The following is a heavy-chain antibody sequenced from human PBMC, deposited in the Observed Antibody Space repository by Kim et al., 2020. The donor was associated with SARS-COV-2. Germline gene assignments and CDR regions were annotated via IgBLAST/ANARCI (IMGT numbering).Heavy chain of an antibody. Sequence: VKGRFTISRDNSKNTLYLQMNSLRAEDTAVYYCAKDPRGSYYDYYYGMDVWGQGTTVTVSS. V-gene: IGHV3-30*02. CDR3: AKDPRGSYYDYYYGMDV. J-gene: IGHJ6*02. D-gene: IGHD1-26*01.